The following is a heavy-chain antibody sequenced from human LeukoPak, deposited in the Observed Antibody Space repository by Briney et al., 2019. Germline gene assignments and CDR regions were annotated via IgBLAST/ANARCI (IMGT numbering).Heavy chain of an antibody. J-gene: IGHJ4*02. D-gene: IGHD6-19*01. CDR1: GYTFTSYY. V-gene: IGHV1-46*01. Sequence: ASVTVSCKASGYTFTSYYMHWVRQAPGQGLEWMGIINPSGGSTSYAQKFQGRVTMTRDTSTSTVYMELSSLRSEDTAVYYCARDLPVAGTSRCFGYWGQGTLVTVSS. CDR3: ARDLPVAGTSRCFGY. CDR2: INPSGGST.